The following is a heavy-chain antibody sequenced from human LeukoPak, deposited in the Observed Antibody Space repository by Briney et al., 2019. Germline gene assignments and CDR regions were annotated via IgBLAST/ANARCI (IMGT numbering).Heavy chain of an antibody. V-gene: IGHV4-31*03. J-gene: IGHJ3*02. D-gene: IGHD3-16*01. CDR1: GGSISSGGYY. Sequence: SQTLSLTCTVSGGSISSGGYYWSWIRQHPAKGLEWIGYIYYSGGTYYNPSLKSRVTISVDTSKNQFSLKLSSVTAADTAVYYCANWGSPAFDIWGQGTMVTVSS. CDR3: ANWGSPAFDI. CDR2: IYYSGGT.